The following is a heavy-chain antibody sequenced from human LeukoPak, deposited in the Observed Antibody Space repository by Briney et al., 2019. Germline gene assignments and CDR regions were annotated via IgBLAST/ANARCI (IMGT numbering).Heavy chain of an antibody. CDR2: ISYDGSNK. V-gene: IGHV3-30*18. CDR3: AKATNSGSSIFLGAAFDI. J-gene: IGHJ3*02. CDR1: GFTFSSYG. D-gene: IGHD1-26*01. Sequence: PGGSLRLSCAASGFTFSSYGMHWVRQAPGKGLEWVAVISYDGSNKYYADSVKGRFTISRDNSKNTLYLQMNSLRAEDTAVYYCAKATNSGSSIFLGAAFDIWGQGTMVIVSS.